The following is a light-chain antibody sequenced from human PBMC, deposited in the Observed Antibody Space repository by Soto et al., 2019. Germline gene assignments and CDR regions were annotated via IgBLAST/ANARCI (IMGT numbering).Light chain of an antibody. V-gene: IGLV2-14*01. J-gene: IGLJ1*01. Sequence: QSALTQPASVSGSPGQSITISCTGTSSDVGGYHYVSWYQQYPVKAPKVMIYDVSNRPSGVSNRFSGSKSGATASLTISGLQAEDEAGYYCSSYTSSITYVFGTGTKVTVL. CDR1: SSDVGGYHY. CDR2: DVS. CDR3: SSYTSSITYV.